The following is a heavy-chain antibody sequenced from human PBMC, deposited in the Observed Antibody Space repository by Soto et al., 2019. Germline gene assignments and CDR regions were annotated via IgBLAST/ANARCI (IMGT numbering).Heavy chain of an antibody. CDR1: GFSLRTSGVG. J-gene: IGHJ5*02. CDR3: AKSGSSGWYGWFDP. Sequence: SGPTLVNPTQTLTLTCIFSGFSLRTSGVGVGWIRQPPGKALEWLGFIYWNDDKRYSPSLKSRLTITKDTSKNQVVLTMTNMDPADTATYYCAKSGSSGWYGWFDPWGQGNLVTVSS. CDR2: IYWNDDK. V-gene: IGHV2-5*01. D-gene: IGHD6-19*01.